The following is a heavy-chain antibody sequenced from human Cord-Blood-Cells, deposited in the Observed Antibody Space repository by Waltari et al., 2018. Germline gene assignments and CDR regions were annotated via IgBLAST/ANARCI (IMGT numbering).Heavy chain of an antibody. CDR2: INPNSGGT. J-gene: IGHJ4*02. Sequence: QVQLVPSGAEVKKPGASVKVPCKASGYTFTAYYMHWVRQAPGQGLEWMGWINPNSGGTNYAKKFQGRVTMTRDTSISTAYMELSRLRSDDTAVYYCARVYCSGGSCYSEGVDYWGQGTLVTVSS. D-gene: IGHD2-15*01. V-gene: IGHV1-2*02. CDR3: ARVYCSGGSCYSEGVDY. CDR1: GYTFTAYY.